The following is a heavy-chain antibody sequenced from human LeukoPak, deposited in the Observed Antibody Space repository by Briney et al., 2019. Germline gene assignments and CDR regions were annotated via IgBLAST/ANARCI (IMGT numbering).Heavy chain of an antibody. D-gene: IGHD6-19*01. Sequence: PGGSLRLSCAASGFTFSSYGMHWVRQVPGKGLEWVAFIRYDGSNKYYADSVKGRFTISRDNSKNTLYLQMNSLRAEDTAVYFCAKDRAPWWVAVAGTLDYWGQGTLVTVSS. CDR3: AKDRAPWWVAVAGTLDY. V-gene: IGHV3-30*02. CDR1: GFTFSSYG. J-gene: IGHJ4*02. CDR2: IRYDGSNK.